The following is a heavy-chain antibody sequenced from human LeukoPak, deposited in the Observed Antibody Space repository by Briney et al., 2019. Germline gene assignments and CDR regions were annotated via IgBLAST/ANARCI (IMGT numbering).Heavy chain of an antibody. CDR1: TGSISSGSYY. CDR3: ARARISYCSGGSCYYYFDY. V-gene: IGHV4-61*02. CDR2: IYTSGST. Sequence: SETLSLTCTVSTGSISSGSYYWSWIRQPAGKGLEWIGRIYTSGSTNYNPSLKSRVTISVDTSKNQFSLKLSSVTAADTAVYYCARARISYCSGGSCYYYFDYWGQGTLVTVSS. D-gene: IGHD2-15*01. J-gene: IGHJ4*02.